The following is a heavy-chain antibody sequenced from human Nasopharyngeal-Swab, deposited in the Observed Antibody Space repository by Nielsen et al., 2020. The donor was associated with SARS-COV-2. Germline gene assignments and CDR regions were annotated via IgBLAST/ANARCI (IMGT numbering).Heavy chain of an antibody. CDR3: ARGGSSWPHWYFDL. CDR1: GFIFSNYN. V-gene: IGHV3-48*04. Sequence: GGSLRLSCAASGFIFSNYNMNWVRQAPGKGLEWVSYIGVTSSTRYYADSLRGRFTISRDNAKNSLYPQMNSLRAEDTPVYYCARGGSSWPHWYFDLWAVAPWSPSPQ. D-gene: IGHD6-13*01. CDR2: IGVTSSTR. J-gene: IGHJ2*01.